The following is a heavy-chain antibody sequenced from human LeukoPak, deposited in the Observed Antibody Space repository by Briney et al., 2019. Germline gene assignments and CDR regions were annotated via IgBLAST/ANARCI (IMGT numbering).Heavy chain of an antibody. Sequence: GGSLRLSCAAPGFTFTSYWMSWVRQAQGEGLEWEANIKQDGGEKYYLDSVKGRFTISRDNAKNSVYLQMDSLRAEDTALYYCARIGGYCYGPGYWGQGTLVTVSS. V-gene: IGHV3-7*05. CDR3: ARIGGYCYGPGY. D-gene: IGHD5-18*01. CDR2: IKQDGGEK. CDR1: GFTFTSYW. J-gene: IGHJ4*02.